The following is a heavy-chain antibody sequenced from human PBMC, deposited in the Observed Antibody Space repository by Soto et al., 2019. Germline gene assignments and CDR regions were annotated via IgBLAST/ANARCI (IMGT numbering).Heavy chain of an antibody. CDR1: GGSISSGDYY. V-gene: IGHV4-30-4*01. CDR3: ARAQGSGFLVS. D-gene: IGHD3-10*01. J-gene: IGHJ4*02. CDR2: IYYSGST. Sequence: SETLSLTCTVSGGSISSGDYYWSWIRRPPGKGLEWIGYIYYSGSTYYNPSLKSRVTISVDTSKNQFSLKLSSVTAADTAEYYCARAQGSGFLVSWGQGTLVTVSS.